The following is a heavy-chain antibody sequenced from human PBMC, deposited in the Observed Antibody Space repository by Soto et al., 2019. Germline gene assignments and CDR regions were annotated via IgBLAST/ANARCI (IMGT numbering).Heavy chain of an antibody. V-gene: IGHV4-39*07. J-gene: IGHJ5*02. D-gene: IGHD6-19*01. Sequence: SETLSLTCTVSGDSIRGSSYYWGWIRQPPGKGLEWIGSISHSGSTNINPSLKSRVTISVDTSKNQFSLKLSSATAADTAVYYCARGYPAVAGTGNWFDPWGQGTLVTVSS. CDR3: ARGYPAVAGTGNWFDP. CDR1: GDSIRGSSYY. CDR2: ISHSGST.